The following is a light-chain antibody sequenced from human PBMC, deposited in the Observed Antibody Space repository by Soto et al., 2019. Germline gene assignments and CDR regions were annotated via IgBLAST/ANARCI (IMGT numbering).Light chain of an antibody. V-gene: IGKV1-39*01. CDR2: AAS. CDR1: QSISSY. J-gene: IGKJ4*01. Sequence: DIQMTQSPYSLSASVGDRVTITCRASQSISSYLNWYQQKPGKAPKLLIYAASSLQSGVPSRFSGSGSGTDFTLTISSLQPEDFATYYCQQSYSTPPENTFGGGTKVEIQ. CDR3: QQSYSTPPENT.